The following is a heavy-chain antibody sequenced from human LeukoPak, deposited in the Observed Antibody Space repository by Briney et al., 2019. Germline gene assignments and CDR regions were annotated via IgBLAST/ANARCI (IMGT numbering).Heavy chain of an antibody. Sequence: ASVKVSCKASGYTFTSYDINWVRQATGQGLEWMGWMNPNSGNTGYAQKFQGRVTMTRNTSISTAYMELSSLRSEDTAVYYCAIRRRTMIVPTAFDPWGQGTLVTVSA. D-gene: IGHD3-22*01. CDR1: GYTFTSYD. V-gene: IGHV1-8*01. CDR3: AIRRRTMIVPTAFDP. J-gene: IGHJ5*02. CDR2: MNPNSGNT.